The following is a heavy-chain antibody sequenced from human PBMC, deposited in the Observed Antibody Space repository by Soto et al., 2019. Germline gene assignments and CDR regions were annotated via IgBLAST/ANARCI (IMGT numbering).Heavy chain of an antibody. CDR1: GGSISSYY. V-gene: IGHV4-59*08. CDR2: IYYSGST. J-gene: IGHJ4*02. Sequence: SETLSLTCTVSGGSISSYYWSWIRQPPGKGLEWIGYIYYSGSTNYNPSLKSRVTISVDTSKNQFSLKLSSVTAADTAVYYCASLITGTTLADYWGQGTLVTVSS. CDR3: ASLITGTTLADY. D-gene: IGHD1-7*01.